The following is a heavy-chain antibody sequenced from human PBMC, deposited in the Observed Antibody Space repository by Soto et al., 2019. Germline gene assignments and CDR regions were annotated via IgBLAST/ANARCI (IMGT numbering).Heavy chain of an antibody. CDR1: GYTFTSYD. V-gene: IGHV1-8*01. J-gene: IGHJ6*02. D-gene: IGHD3-22*01. Sequence: ASVKVSCKASGYTFTSYDINWVRQATGQGLEWMGWMNPNSGNTGYAQKFQGRVTMTRNTSISTAYMELSSLRSEDTAVYYCARGAWITMIVVADGMDVWGQGTTVTVPS. CDR3: ARGAWITMIVVADGMDV. CDR2: MNPNSGNT.